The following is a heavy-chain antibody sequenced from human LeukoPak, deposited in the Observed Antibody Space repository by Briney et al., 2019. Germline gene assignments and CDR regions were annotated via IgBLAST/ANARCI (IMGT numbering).Heavy chain of an antibody. Sequence: AASVKVSCKASGYTFTGYYMHWVRQAPGQGLEWMGWINPNSGGTNYAQKFQGRVTMTRDTSISTAYMELSRLRSDDTAVYYCARGGVYSSGWYFDFDYWGQGTLVTVSS. CDR3: ARGGVYSSGWYFDFDY. CDR2: INPNSGGT. J-gene: IGHJ4*02. CDR1: GYTFTGYY. V-gene: IGHV1-2*02. D-gene: IGHD6-19*01.